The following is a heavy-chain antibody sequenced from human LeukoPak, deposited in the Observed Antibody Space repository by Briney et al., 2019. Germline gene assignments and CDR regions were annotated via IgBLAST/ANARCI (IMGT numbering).Heavy chain of an antibody. V-gene: IGHV3-20*04. CDR1: GFTFDDYG. CDR3: ARDADYYFDQ. J-gene: IGHJ4*02. Sequence: GGSLRLSCAASGFTFDDYGMSWVRQAPGKGLEWVSSIDWNGSSTGYADSVKGRFTISRDDAKNSLYLQMNSLRAEDTALYYCARDADYYFDQWGQGTLVTVPS. CDR2: IDWNGSST.